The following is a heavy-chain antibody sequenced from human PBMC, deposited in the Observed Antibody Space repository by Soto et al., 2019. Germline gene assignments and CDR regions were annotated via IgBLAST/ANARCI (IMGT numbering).Heavy chain of an antibody. CDR1: GFTFSSYA. D-gene: IGHD3-3*01. Sequence: PGGSLRLSCAASGFTFSSYAMSWVRQAPGKGLEWVSAISGSGGSTYYADSVKGRFTISRDNSKNTLYLQMNSLRAEDTAVYYCAKVFRLSRSGYYGDAFYIWGQGTMVTVSS. CDR2: ISGSGGST. J-gene: IGHJ3*02. V-gene: IGHV3-23*01. CDR3: AKVFRLSRSGYYGDAFYI.